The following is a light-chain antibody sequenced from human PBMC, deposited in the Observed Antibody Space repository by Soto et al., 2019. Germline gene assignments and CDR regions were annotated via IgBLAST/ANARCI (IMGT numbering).Light chain of an antibody. Sequence: QSVLTQPASVSGSPGQSITISCTGTSSDVGGYNYVSWYQQHAGKAPKLMIYDVSNRPSGVSNRFSGSKSGNTASLTISGLQAEDEADYYCSSYTSSTGNVFGTGTKLTVL. CDR3: SSYTSSTGNV. CDR1: SSDVGGYNY. V-gene: IGLV2-14*01. CDR2: DVS. J-gene: IGLJ1*01.